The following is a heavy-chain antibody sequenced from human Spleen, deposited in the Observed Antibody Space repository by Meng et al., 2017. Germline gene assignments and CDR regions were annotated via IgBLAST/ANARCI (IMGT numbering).Heavy chain of an antibody. CDR1: GFTVSSNY. CDR2: ISGSGGST. CDR3: AKDSGYYYDSSGYNDY. Sequence: GESLKISCAASGFTVSSNYMSWVRQAPGKGLEWVSAISGSGGSTYYADSVKGRFTISRDNSKNTLYLQMNSLRAEDTAVYYCAKDSGYYYDSSGYNDYWGQGTLVTVSS. J-gene: IGHJ4*02. D-gene: IGHD3-22*01. V-gene: IGHV3-23*01.